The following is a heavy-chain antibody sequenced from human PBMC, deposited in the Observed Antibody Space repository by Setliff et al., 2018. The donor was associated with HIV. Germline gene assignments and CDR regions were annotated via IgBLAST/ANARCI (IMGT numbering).Heavy chain of an antibody. D-gene: IGHD3-3*01. V-gene: IGHV4-34*01. CDR1: GGSFSGYY. CDR3: ARGAHTPCQYYDFWSGPYYRMDV. J-gene: IGHJ6*02. CDR2: INHSGST. Sequence: SETLSLTCAVYGGSFSGYYWSWIRQPPGKGLEWIGEINHSGSTNYNPTLKSRVTISVDTSKNQFSLKLSSVTAADTAVYYCARGAHTPCQYYDFWSGPYYRMDVWGQGTTVTVSS.